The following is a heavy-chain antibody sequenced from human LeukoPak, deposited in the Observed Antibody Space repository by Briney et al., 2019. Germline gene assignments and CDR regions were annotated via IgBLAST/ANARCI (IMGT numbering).Heavy chain of an antibody. CDR2: IIPIFGTA. CDR3: ARDSGDGYNFDY. Sequence: ASVKVSCKASGGTFSSYAISWVRQAPGQGLEWMGGIIPIFGTANYAQKFQGRVTITTDESTSTAYMELSSLRSEDTAVYYCARDSGDGYNFDYWGQRTLVTVSS. D-gene: IGHD5-24*01. V-gene: IGHV1-69*05. CDR1: GGTFSSYA. J-gene: IGHJ4*02.